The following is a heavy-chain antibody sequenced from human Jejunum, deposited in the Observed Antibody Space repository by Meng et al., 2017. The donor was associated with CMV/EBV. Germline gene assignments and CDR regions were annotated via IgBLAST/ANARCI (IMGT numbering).Heavy chain of an antibody. V-gene: IGHV3-7*01. J-gene: IGHJ4*02. Sequence: MTWVRQAPGKGPEWLASISRDGRKDYSVDSVKGRFTISRDNAKTSLFLELSSLRAEDTAVYYCARTISVSVAGAVVPGESDSWGQGTQVTVSS. CDR3: ARTISVSVAGAVVPGESDS. CDR2: ISRDGRKD. D-gene: IGHD2-15*01.